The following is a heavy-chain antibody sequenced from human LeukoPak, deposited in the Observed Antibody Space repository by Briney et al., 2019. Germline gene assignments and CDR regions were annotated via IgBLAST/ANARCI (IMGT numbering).Heavy chain of an antibody. J-gene: IGHJ4*02. CDR1: GGTFSSYA. V-gene: IGHV1-69*01. CDR2: IIPIFGTA. Sequence: SVKVSCKASGGTFSSYAISWVRQAPGQGLEWMGGIIPIFGTADYAQKFQGRVTITADESTSTAYMELSSLRSEDTAVYYCARVTLGYYGSGSYNGAILDYWGQGTLVTVSS. D-gene: IGHD3-10*01. CDR3: ARVTLGYYGSGSYNGAILDY.